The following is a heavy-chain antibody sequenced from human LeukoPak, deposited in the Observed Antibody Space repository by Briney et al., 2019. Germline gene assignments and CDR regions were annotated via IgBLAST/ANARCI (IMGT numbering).Heavy chain of an antibody. CDR3: AREIPGGDDYDAFDI. CDR1: GYSFITYW. CDR2: IKQDGSEK. Sequence: GGSLKISCKGSGYSFITYWIGWVRQAPGKGLEWVANIKQDGSEKYYVDSVKGRFTISRDNAKNSLYLQMNSLRAEDTAVYYCAREIPGGDDYDAFDIWGQGTMVTVSS. D-gene: IGHD4-17*01. V-gene: IGHV3-7*01. J-gene: IGHJ3*02.